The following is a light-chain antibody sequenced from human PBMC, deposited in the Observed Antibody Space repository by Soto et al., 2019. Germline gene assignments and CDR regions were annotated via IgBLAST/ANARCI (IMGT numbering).Light chain of an antibody. J-gene: IGLJ3*02. Sequence: QSALTQPPSVSAAPGQTVTISCSGSSSNIGNNYVSCYQQLPGTAPKLLIYENNKRPSGIPDRFSGSKSGTSATLGITGLQTGDEADYYCGTWDSSLSAEVFGGGTKLTVL. V-gene: IGLV1-51*02. CDR2: ENN. CDR3: GTWDSSLSAEV. CDR1: SSNIGNNY.